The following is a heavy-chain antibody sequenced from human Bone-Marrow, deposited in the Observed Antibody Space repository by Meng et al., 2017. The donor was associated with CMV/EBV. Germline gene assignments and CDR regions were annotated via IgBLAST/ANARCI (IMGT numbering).Heavy chain of an antibody. Sequence: SCKASGFSFTAYYIHWVRQAPGQGLEWIGYIYYSGSTNYNPSLKSRVTISVDTSKNQFSLKLSSVTAADTAVYYCARGQWPISYWGQGTLVTVSS. J-gene: IGHJ4*02. D-gene: IGHD6-19*01. CDR3: ARGQWPISY. V-gene: IGHV4-59*13. CDR2: IYYSGST. CDR1: GFSFTAYY.